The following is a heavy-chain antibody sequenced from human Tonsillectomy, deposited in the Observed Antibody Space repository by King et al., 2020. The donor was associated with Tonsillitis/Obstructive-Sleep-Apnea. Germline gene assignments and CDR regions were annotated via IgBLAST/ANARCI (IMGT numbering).Heavy chain of an antibody. J-gene: IGHJ4*02. CDR1: GYTFTGYY. D-gene: IGHD3-22*01. CDR3: ARGPSDSSGYSSDY. Sequence: QLVQSGAEVKKPGASVKVSCKASGYTFTGYYMHWVRQAPGQGLECMGWINPNIGGTNYAQKFEGWVTMTRETSISTAYMELSRLGSDDTALYDCARGPSDSSGYSSDYWGQGTLVTVSS. CDR2: INPNIGGT. V-gene: IGHV1-2*04.